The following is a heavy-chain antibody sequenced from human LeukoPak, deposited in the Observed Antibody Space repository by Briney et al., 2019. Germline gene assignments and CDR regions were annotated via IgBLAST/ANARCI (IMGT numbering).Heavy chain of an antibody. Sequence: PSETLSLTCTVSGGSISSYYWSWIRQPPGKGLEWIGYIYYSGSTNYNPSLKSRVTISVDTSKNQFSLKLSSVTAADTAVYYCASVTYYYDSSGPNTLVGYFDYWGQGTLVTVSS. J-gene: IGHJ4*02. V-gene: IGHV4-59*01. CDR2: IYYSGST. D-gene: IGHD3-22*01. CDR3: ASVTYYYDSSGPNTLVGYFDY. CDR1: GGSISSYY.